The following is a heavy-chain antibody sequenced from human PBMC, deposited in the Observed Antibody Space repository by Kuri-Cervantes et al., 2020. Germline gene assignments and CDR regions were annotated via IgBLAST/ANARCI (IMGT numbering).Heavy chain of an antibody. CDR1: GGTFSSYA. CDR2: IIPIFGTA. D-gene: IGHD1-1*01. V-gene: IGHV1-69*13. J-gene: IGHJ4*02. CDR3: ALLAGAGPIDY. Sequence: SVKVSCKASGGTFSSYAISWVRQAPGQGLEWMGGIIPIFGTANYAQKFQGRVTITAGESTSTAYMELRSLRSDDTAVYYCALLAGAGPIDYWGQGTLVTVSS.